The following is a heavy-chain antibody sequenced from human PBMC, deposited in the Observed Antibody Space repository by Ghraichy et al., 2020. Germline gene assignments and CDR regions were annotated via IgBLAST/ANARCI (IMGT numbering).Heavy chain of an antibody. V-gene: IGHV3-23*01. CDR2: ISGGAGTNT. CDR1: GFTFGTYA. J-gene: IGHJ4*02. Sequence: GGSLRLSCAASGFTFGTYAMGWVRQSPGKGLEWVATISGGAGTNTFFGGSVEGRFTISRDTSQNTVYLQMSRLRAGDTAVYYCAREHTSTWFLFDFWGQGTLVTVSS. D-gene: IGHD6-13*01. CDR3: AREHTSTWFLFDF.